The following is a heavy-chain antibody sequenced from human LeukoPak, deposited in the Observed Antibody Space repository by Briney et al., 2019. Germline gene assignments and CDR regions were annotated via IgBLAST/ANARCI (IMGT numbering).Heavy chain of an antibody. J-gene: IGHJ6*02. Sequence: KPSETLSLTCTVPGGSISSYYWSWIRQPPGKGLEWIAYMYNSGSTNYNPSLKSRVTITVDTSKNQFSLNLSSVTAADTAVYYCARAAFRGASYTSYYYYGMDVWGQGTTATVSS. CDR3: ARAAFRGASYTSYYYYGMDV. CDR1: GGSISSYY. D-gene: IGHD3-10*01. CDR2: MYNSGST. V-gene: IGHV4-59*01.